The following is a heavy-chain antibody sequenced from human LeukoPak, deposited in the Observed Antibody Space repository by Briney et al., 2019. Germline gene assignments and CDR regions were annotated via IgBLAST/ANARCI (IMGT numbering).Heavy chain of an antibody. D-gene: IGHD3-22*01. CDR3: ARQDYYDTGTWYFDL. Sequence: SETLSLTCAVSGGSISSSNWWSWVRQPPGKGLEWIGEIYHSGNTKYNPSLKSRVTISMDKSKNQFSLKLSSVTAADTAVYYCARQDYYDTGTWYFDLWGRGTLVTVSS. CDR1: GGSISSSNW. J-gene: IGHJ2*01. V-gene: IGHV4-4*02. CDR2: IYHSGNT.